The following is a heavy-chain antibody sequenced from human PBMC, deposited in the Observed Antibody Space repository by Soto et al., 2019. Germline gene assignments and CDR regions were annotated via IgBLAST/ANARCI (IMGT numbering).Heavy chain of an antibody. V-gene: IGHV3-21*01. Sequence: GGSLRLSCAASGFTFSSYSMNWVRQAPGKGLEWVSSISSSSSYIYYADSVKGRFTISRDNAKNSLYLQMNSLRAEDTAVYYCAREVDTYYDFWSGSPPHNWFDPWGQGTLVTVSS. D-gene: IGHD3-3*01. CDR3: AREVDTYYDFWSGSPPHNWFDP. CDR1: GFTFSSYS. J-gene: IGHJ5*02. CDR2: ISSSSSYI.